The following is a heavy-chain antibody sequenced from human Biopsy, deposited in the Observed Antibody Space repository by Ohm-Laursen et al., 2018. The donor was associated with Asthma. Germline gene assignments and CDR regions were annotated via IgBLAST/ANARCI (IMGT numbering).Heavy chain of an antibody. D-gene: IGHD3-10*01. Sequence: ASVKVSCKTSGYTFNSAGITWVRQAPGQGLEWMGWISVYNGNTKVAQKLQDRVTMITDTSTSTAYMELRGLRSDDTAVYFCARAVDYSNYYGIDVWGQGTTVTVS. CDR2: ISVYNGNT. CDR1: GYTFNSAG. V-gene: IGHV1-18*01. J-gene: IGHJ6*02. CDR3: ARAVDYSNYYGIDV.